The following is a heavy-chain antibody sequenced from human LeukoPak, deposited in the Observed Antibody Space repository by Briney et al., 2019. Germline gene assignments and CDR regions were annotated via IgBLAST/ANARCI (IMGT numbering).Heavy chain of an antibody. CDR1: GGSISSGDYY. CDR2: IYYSGST. D-gene: IGHD3-22*01. J-gene: IGHJ5*02. Sequence: SETLSLTCTVSGGSISSGDYYWSWIRQPPGKGLEWIGYIYYSGSTYYNPSLKSRVTISVDTSKNQFSLKLSSVTAADTAVYYCARSPSSGPYNWFDPWGQGTLVTVSS. V-gene: IGHV4-30-4*01. CDR3: ARSPSSGPYNWFDP.